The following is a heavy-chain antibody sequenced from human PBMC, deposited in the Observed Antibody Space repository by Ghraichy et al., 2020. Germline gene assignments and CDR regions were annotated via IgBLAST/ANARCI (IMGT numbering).Heavy chain of an antibody. J-gene: IGHJ2*01. Sequence: LSLTCAASGFTFSSYWMSWVRQAPGKGLEWVANIKQDGSEKYYVDSVKGRFTISRDNAKNSLYLQMNSLRAEDTAVYYCARDQAITMIVVDLAGFDLWGRGTLVTVSS. CDR1: GFTFSSYW. CDR2: IKQDGSEK. CDR3: ARDQAITMIVVDLAGFDL. V-gene: IGHV3-7*01. D-gene: IGHD3-22*01.